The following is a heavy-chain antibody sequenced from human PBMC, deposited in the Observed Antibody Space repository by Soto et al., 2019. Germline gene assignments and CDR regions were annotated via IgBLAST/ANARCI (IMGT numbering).Heavy chain of an antibody. CDR3: PTTGLAVGLKYFDS. D-gene: IGHD2-2*01. Sequence: EVQLLESGGDLVQPGGSLRLSCAASGFTFSNYAMSWVRQAPGKGLEWVSIISGGDGSTYYAYYADSVKGLFTISRDNSKDTLYLQMTSLRAEDTAVYYCPTTGLAVGLKYFDSWGQRTLVIFSS. J-gene: IGHJ4*02. CDR2: ISGGDGSTYYA. V-gene: IGHV3-23*01. CDR1: GFTFSNYA.